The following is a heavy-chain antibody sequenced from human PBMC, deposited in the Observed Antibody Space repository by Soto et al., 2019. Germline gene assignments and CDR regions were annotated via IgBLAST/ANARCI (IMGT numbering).Heavy chain of an antibody. V-gene: IGHV5-51*01. D-gene: IGHD2-15*01. Sequence: GESLKISCKASGYIFIDYWIGWVRHMPGKGLEWMGIVYPRDSDTRYSPSFQGQVTISADRSTGTAFLQWRSLKASDTALYYCASPPLPGYSIHFNSWGQGTLVTVSS. CDR2: VYPRDSDT. J-gene: IGHJ4*02. CDR3: ASPPLPGYSIHFNS. CDR1: GYIFIDYW.